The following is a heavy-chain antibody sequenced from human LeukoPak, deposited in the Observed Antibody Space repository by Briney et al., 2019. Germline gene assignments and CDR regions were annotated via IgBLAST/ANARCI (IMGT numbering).Heavy chain of an antibody. J-gene: IGHJ4*02. Sequence: GSVSLSSAASGDTLIIEYMHWVRPTPGQGLEWMGMMNPIGGSTSYAQKFQGRVTMTRDKPTRTIYMDLTSLRSEDTAVYYCARAKQLFDYWGQGTLVTVSS. CDR3: ARAKQLFDY. V-gene: IGHV1-46*01. CDR1: GDTLIIEY. D-gene: IGHD1-1*01. CDR2: MNPIGGST.